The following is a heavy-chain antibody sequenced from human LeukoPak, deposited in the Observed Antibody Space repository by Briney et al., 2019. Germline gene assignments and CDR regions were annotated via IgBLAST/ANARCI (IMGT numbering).Heavy chain of an antibody. D-gene: IGHD4-17*01. J-gene: IGHJ4*02. CDR3: ARDQKYGDYSLDY. CDR2: ISSSSSTI. V-gene: IGHV3-48*01. CDR1: GFTFSSYS. Sequence: GGSLRLSCAASGFTFSSYSMNWVRQAPGKGRGWVSYISSSSSTIYYADSVKGRFTISRDNAKNSLYLQMNSLRAEDTAVYYCARDQKYGDYSLDYWGQGTLVTVSS.